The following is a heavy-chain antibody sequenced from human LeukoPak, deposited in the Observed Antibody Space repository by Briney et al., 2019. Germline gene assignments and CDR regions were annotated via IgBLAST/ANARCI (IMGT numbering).Heavy chain of an antibody. V-gene: IGHV3-48*03. CDR3: ARDHYGDSSGAGEYLDH. CDR1: GFTFSTYE. CDR2: ISSSCSTT. D-gene: IGHD3-22*01. Sequence: PGGSLRLSCAASGFTFSTYEMNWVRQAPGKGLEWVSYISSSCSTTYYADSVKGRFTISRDNAKNSLYLQMNSLRAEDTAVYYCARDHYGDSSGAGEYLDHWGQGTLVTVSS. J-gene: IGHJ4*02.